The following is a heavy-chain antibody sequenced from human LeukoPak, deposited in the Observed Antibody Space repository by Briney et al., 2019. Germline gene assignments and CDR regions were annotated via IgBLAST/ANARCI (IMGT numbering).Heavy chain of an antibody. Sequence: PSETLSLTCAVYGGSFSGYFWSWIRQPPGKGLEWIGEINHSGSTNYNPSLKSRVTISVDTSKKQFSLKLSSVTAADTAVYYCARGQQQLVRVYYYYGMDVWGQGTTDTVSS. J-gene: IGHJ6*01. CDR3: ARGQQQLVRVYYYYGMDV. D-gene: IGHD6-13*01. CDR2: INHSGST. V-gene: IGHV4-34*01. CDR1: GGSFSGYF.